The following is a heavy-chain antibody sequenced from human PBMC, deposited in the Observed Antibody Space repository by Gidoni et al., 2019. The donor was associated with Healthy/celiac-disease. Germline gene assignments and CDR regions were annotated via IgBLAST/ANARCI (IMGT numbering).Heavy chain of an antibody. D-gene: IGHD1-26*01. CDR2: IYYSGST. V-gene: IGHV4-39*01. CDR1: GGSISSSSSY. Sequence: QLQLQESGPGLVKPSETLSLTCTVSGGSISSSSSYWGWIRQPPGKGLEWIGSIYYSGSTYYNPSLKSRVTISVDTTKNQFSLKLSSVTAADTAVYYCARGGVGAIDYWGQGTLVTVSS. CDR3: ARGGVGAIDY. J-gene: IGHJ4*02.